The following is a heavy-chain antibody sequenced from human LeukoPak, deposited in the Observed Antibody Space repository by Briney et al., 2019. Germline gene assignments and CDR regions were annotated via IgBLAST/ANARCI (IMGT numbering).Heavy chain of an antibody. D-gene: IGHD1-14*01. V-gene: IGHV4-34*01. CDR1: GGSFSGYY. CDR2: INHSGST. Sequence: SETLSLTCAVYGGSFSGYYWSWIRQPPGKGLEWIGEINHSGSTNYNPSLKSRVTISVDTSKNQFSLKLSSVTAADPAVYYCARGRADNNTFDIWGQGTMVTVSS. CDR3: ARGRADNNTFDI. J-gene: IGHJ3*02.